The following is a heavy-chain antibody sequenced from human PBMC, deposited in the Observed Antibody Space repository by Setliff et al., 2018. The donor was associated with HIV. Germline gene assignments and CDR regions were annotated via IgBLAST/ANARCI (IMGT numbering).Heavy chain of an antibody. Sequence: PGGSLRLSCATSGFTFGDYAMSWVRQAPGKGLEWVGVIRSNTFGGTTQYGAAVKGRFTISRDNAKNSVNLQMNSLRVEDTAVYYCARGHYGMDVWGQGTTVTVSS. J-gene: IGHJ6*02. CDR3: ARGHYGMDV. V-gene: IGHV3-49*04. CDR2: IRSNTFGGTT. CDR1: GFTFGDYA.